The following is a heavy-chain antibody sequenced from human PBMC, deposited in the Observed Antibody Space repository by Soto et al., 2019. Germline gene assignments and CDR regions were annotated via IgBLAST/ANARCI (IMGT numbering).Heavy chain of an antibody. V-gene: IGHV3-30*03. D-gene: IGHD1-26*01. CDR3: AEWELLGY. Sequence: QVQLVESGGGVVQPGRSLRLSCAASGFTFSSYGMHWVRQAPGKGLEWVAVISYDGSNKYYADSVKGRFTISRDNSKNTLYLQMNSLRAEDTAVYYRAEWELLGYWGQGTLVTVSS. J-gene: IGHJ4*02. CDR1: GFTFSSYG. CDR2: ISYDGSNK.